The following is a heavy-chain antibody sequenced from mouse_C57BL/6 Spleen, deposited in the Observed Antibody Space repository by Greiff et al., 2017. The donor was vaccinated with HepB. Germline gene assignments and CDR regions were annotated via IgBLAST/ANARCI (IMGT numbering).Heavy chain of an antibody. D-gene: IGHD3-1*01. CDR3: ARSGTGYAMDD. V-gene: IGHV1-81*01. CDR1: GYTFTSYG. Sequence: QVQLKESGAELARPGASVKLSCKASGYTFTSYGISWVKQRTGQGLEWIGEIYPRSGNTYYNEKFKGKATLTADKSSSTAYMELRSLTSEDSAVYVCARSGTGYAMDDWGQGTAVTVSS. J-gene: IGHJ4*01. CDR2: IYPRSGNT.